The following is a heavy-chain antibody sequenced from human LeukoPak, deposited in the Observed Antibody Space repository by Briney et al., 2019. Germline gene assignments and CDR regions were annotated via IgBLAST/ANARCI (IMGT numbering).Heavy chain of an antibody. CDR1: GYTFTGHY. Sequence: ASVKVSCKAFGYTFTGHYIHWVRQAPGQGFEWMGWINPNSGGPNYAQKFQGRVTMTRDTSISTAYMELSRLRSDDTAVYYCARAAEGVIVIGYYYMDVWGKGTTVTVSS. J-gene: IGHJ6*03. D-gene: IGHD3-16*02. CDR2: INPNSGGP. V-gene: IGHV1-2*02. CDR3: ARAAEGVIVIGYYYMDV.